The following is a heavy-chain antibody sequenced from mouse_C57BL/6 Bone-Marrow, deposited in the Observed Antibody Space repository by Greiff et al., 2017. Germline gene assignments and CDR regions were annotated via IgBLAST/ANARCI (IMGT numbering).Heavy chain of an antibody. V-gene: IGHV6-3*01. Sequence: EVKLVESGGGLVQPGGSMKLSCVASGFTFSNYWMNWVRQSPDKGLEWVAQIRLKSDYYATHYAESVKGRFTISRDDSKSSVYLQMNNLRAEDAGIYYCTEGRSFDYWGQGTTLTVSS. J-gene: IGHJ2*01. CDR3: TEGRSFDY. CDR1: GFTFSNYW. D-gene: IGHD1-1*01. CDR2: IRLKSDYYAT.